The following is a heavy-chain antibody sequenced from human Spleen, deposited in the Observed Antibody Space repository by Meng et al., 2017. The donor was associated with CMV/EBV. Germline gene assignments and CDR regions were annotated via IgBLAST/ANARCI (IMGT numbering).Heavy chain of an antibody. D-gene: IGHD3-3*01. CDR1: GFIFRSYG. Sequence: SGFIFRSYGMHWVRQAPGKGLEWVALIPFDGSKNQYADSVKGRFTISRDNSKNALYLQMYSLRPEDTAVYYCAKDPHEFWSGKNWFDSWGQGTLVTVSS. CDR3: AKDPHEFWSGKNWFDS. CDR2: IPFDGSKN. J-gene: IGHJ5*01. V-gene: IGHV3-30*18.